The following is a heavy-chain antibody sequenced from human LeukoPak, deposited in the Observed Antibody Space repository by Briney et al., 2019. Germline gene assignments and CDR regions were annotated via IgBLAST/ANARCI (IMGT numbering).Heavy chain of an antibody. J-gene: IGHJ4*02. CDR2: ISSSSTYI. CDR3: ARDPKRGSFDY. D-gene: IGHD3-16*01. CDR1: GFTFNRDW. Sequence: GGSLRLSCTASGFTFNRDWTAWVRQAPGKGLEWVSSISSSSTYIYYADSVKGRFTISRDNAKNSLYLQMNSLRAEDTAVYYCARDPKRGSFDYWGQGTLVTVSS. V-gene: IGHV3-21*01.